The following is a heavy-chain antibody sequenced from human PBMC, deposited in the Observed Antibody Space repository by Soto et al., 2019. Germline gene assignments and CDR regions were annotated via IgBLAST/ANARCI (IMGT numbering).Heavy chain of an antibody. Sequence: QVQLVESGGGVVQPGRSLRLSCAASGFTFSSYAMHWVRQAPGKGLEWVAVISYDGSNKYYADSVKGRFTISRDNSKNTLYLQMNSLRAEDTAVYYCAREVATSHDYWGQGTLVTVSS. V-gene: IGHV3-30-3*01. CDR3: AREVATSHDY. CDR1: GFTFSSYA. D-gene: IGHD5-12*01. J-gene: IGHJ4*02. CDR2: ISYDGSNK.